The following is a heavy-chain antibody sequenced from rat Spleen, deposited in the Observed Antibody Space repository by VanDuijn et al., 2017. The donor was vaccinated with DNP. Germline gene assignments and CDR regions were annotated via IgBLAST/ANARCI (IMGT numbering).Heavy chain of an antibody. CDR2: ISYDGSST. Sequence: EVQLVESGGGLVQPGRSLKLSCAASGFTFSDYNMAWVRQAPKKGLEWVATISYDGSSTYYRDSVKGRFTISRDNAKSTLYLQMDSLRSEDTATYYCARDADYRGYSELFDYWGQGVMVTVSS. CDR1: GFTFSDYN. D-gene: IGHD1-11*01. J-gene: IGHJ2*01. V-gene: IGHV5-7*01. CDR3: ARDADYRGYSELFDY.